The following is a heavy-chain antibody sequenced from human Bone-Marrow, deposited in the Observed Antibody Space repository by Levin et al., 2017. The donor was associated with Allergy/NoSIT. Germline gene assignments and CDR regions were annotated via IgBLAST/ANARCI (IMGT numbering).Heavy chain of an antibody. D-gene: IGHD1-1*01. J-gene: IGHJ4*02. CDR1: GYTFTGYY. CDR2: ISPNSGGT. Sequence: GASVKVSCKASGYTFTGYYIHWVRQAPGQGLEWMGWISPNSGGTEYAQKFQGRVIMTRDTSISTVYMELTRLTSDDTAVYFCARDRTTGWSGAGGYWGQGTLVSVSS. V-gene: IGHV1-2*02. CDR3: ARDRTTGWSGAGGY.